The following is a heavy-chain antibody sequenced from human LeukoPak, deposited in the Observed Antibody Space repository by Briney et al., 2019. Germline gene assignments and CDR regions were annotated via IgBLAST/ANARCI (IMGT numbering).Heavy chain of an antibody. CDR3: ARESYYYDSSGYPYYYYYMDV. D-gene: IGHD3-22*01. V-gene: IGHV4-61*02. J-gene: IGHJ6*03. CDR1: GGSISSGSYY. CDR2: IYTSGST. Sequence: SETLSLTCTVSGGSISSGSYYWSWIRQPAGKGLEWIGRIYTSGSTNYNPSLKSRVTISVDTSKNQSSLKLSSVTAADTAVYYCARESYYYDSSGYPYYYYYMDVWGKGTTVTVSS.